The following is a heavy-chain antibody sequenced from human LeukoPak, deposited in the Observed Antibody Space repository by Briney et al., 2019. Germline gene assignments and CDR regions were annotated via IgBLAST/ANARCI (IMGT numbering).Heavy chain of an antibody. CDR1: GYSFTGYY. V-gene: IGHV1-2*02. D-gene: IGHD3-22*01. Sequence: ASVKVSCKASGYSFTGYYIHWVRQAPGQGLEWMAWIDPNSGDTNFAQKFQGRVTMTRDTSISTVYMELSRLRSDDTAVFFCARGYYDSSDFEYFQHWGQGTLVTVSS. J-gene: IGHJ1*01. CDR3: ARGYYDSSDFEYFQH. CDR2: IDPNSGDT.